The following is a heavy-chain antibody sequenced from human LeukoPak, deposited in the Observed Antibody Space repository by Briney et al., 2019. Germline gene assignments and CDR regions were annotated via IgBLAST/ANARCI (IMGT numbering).Heavy chain of an antibody. D-gene: IGHD6-19*01. Sequence: GGSLRLSCAASGFTLSDYSMSWIRQAPGKGLEWVAVISGGGDAAYYAASVKGRFTISRDNSKNTLYLQMNGLGVEDTALYYCKGGGGGSQFDDWGQGTLVTVSS. V-gene: IGHV3-23*01. CDR1: GFTLSDYS. CDR3: KGGGGGSQFDD. CDR2: ISGGGDAA. J-gene: IGHJ4*02.